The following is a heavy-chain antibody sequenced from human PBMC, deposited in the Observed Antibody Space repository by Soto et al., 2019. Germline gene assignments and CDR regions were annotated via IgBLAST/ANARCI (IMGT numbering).Heavy chain of an antibody. D-gene: IGHD1-26*01. Sequence: LSLTCTVSGGSISSGDYYWSWIRQPPGKGLEWIGYIYYSGSTYYNPSLKSRVTISVDTSKNQFSLKLSSVTAADTAVYYCAREASRSYDYPVYYFDYWGQGTLVTVSS. CDR1: GGSISSGDYY. CDR2: IYYSGST. J-gene: IGHJ4*02. CDR3: AREASRSYDYPVYYFDY. V-gene: IGHV4-30-4*01.